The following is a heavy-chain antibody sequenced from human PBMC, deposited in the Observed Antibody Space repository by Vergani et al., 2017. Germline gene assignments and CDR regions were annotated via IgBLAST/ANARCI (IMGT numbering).Heavy chain of an antibody. D-gene: IGHD4/OR15-4a*01. CDR3: TRDFESAKGDYWYFDV. Sequence: QVQLQESGPGLVKPSQTLSLTCVVSGDSISAGDFYWSWIRQPPGKGLEWMGYIYPTGSTYYNPSLKSRLTISVDMSKNQFALRLTSVTAADTAVYFCTRDFESAKGDYWYFDVWGRGTLVIISS. CDR1: GDSISAGDFY. CDR2: IYPTGST. V-gene: IGHV4-30-4*08. J-gene: IGHJ2*01.